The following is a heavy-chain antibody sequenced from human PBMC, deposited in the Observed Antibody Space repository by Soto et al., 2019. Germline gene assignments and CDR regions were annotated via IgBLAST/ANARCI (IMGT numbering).Heavy chain of an antibody. V-gene: IGHV4-39*01. Sequence: SETLSLTCSVCGESVSSSTHFWGWIRQPPGKGLEWIGSFYYPGTTDYNPSLKSRVTISADTSKNHFSLTLTSVTATDTAVYYCARHLPYSSSSFSSWGQGTLVTVSS. CDR1: GESVSSSTHF. J-gene: IGHJ5*02. CDR3: ARHLPYSSSSFSS. D-gene: IGHD6-6*01. CDR2: FYYPGTT.